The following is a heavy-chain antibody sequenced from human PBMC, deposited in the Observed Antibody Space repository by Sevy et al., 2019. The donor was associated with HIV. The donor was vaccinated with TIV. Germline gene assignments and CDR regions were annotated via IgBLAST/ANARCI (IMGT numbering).Heavy chain of an antibody. J-gene: IGHJ4*02. D-gene: IGHD3-10*01. CDR1: GFTFSTYA. Sequence: QLGGSLRLSCAASGFTFSTYAMTWVRQAPGGGLEWVSVISGSGSSTYYADSVKGRFTISRDNSKNTLFLQMNSLRADDTAVYYCAKDRVSGTYYSGDFDYWGQGTLVTVSS. CDR2: ISGSGSST. CDR3: AKDRVSGTYYSGDFDY. V-gene: IGHV3-23*01.